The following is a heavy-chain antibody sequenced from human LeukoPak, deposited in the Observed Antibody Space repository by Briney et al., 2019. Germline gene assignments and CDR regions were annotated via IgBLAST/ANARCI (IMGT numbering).Heavy chain of an antibody. V-gene: IGHV1-46*01. CDR2: INPSGGST. CDR3: ARGGYSNRNWFDP. D-gene: IGHD6-13*01. J-gene: IGHJ5*02. Sequence: ASVKVSCKASGYTFTSYDINWVRQAPGQGLEWMGIINPSGGSTSYAQKFQGRVTMTRDMSTSTVYMELSSLRSEDTAVYYCARGGYSNRNWFDPWGQGTLVTVSS. CDR1: GYTFTSYD.